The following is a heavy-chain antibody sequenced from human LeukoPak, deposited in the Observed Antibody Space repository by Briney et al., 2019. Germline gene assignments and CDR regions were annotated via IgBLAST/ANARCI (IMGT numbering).Heavy chain of an antibody. J-gene: IGHJ3*02. Sequence: GGSLRLSCTASGFTFSLYTMHWVRQAPGKGLEWVSGISWNSGSIGYADSVKGRFTISRDNAKNSLYLQMNSLRAEDMALYYCAKAVRPPVAGSSAFDIWGQGTMVTVSS. CDR1: GFTFSLYT. D-gene: IGHD6-19*01. V-gene: IGHV3-9*03. CDR3: AKAVRPPVAGSSAFDI. CDR2: ISWNSGSI.